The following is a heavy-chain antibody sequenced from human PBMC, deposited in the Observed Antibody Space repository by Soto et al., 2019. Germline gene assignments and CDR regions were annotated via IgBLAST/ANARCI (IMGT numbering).Heavy chain of an antibody. D-gene: IGHD3-10*01. Sequence: WGVDYGNCVGLCGPRILKSTGKGLEWIGDINHSGRVNYSPSLKSRVTISLDTSKNQFSLTRGAVTALDPAMYYCSNRAFDTNCYYRYDPWGQGTLVTVSS. CDR2: INHSGRV. J-gene: IGHJ5*01. CDR1: YGNCVGLC. V-gene: IGHV4-34*08. CDR3: SNRAFDTNCYYRYDP.